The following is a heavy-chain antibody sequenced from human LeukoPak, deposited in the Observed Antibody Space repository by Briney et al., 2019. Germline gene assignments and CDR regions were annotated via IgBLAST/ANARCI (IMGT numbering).Heavy chain of an antibody. Sequence: GGSLRLSCAASGFTFSSYTMNWVRQAPGKGLEWVSSITSSSSYIYYAASVKGRFTISRDNAKNSLFLQMISLRAEDTADYDCARDPGAYSSSPIDYWGQGTLVTVSS. V-gene: IGHV3-21*01. CDR1: GFTFSSYT. CDR2: ITSSSSYI. CDR3: ARDPGAYSSSPIDY. D-gene: IGHD6-6*01. J-gene: IGHJ4*01.